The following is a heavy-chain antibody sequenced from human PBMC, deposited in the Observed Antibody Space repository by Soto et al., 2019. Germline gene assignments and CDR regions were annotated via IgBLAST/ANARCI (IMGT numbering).Heavy chain of an antibody. V-gene: IGHV3-23*01. Sequence: GGSLRLSCAASGFTFSSYAMSWVRQAPGKGLEWVSAISGSGGSTYYADSVKGRFTISRDNSKNTLYLQMNSLRAEDTAVYYCASLPDPVRSYYYYMDVWGKGTTVTVSS. CDR3: ASLPDPVRSYYYYMDV. J-gene: IGHJ6*03. CDR2: ISGSGGST. CDR1: GFTFSSYA.